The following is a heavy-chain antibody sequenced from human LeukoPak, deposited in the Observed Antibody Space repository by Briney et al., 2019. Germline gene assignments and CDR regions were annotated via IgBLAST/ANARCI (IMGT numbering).Heavy chain of an antibody. CDR2: IKQDGSEK. CDR1: GFTFSSYW. D-gene: IGHD4-17*01. V-gene: IGHV3-7*03. CDR3: ARDLSTVLTNYFDY. J-gene: IGHJ4*02. Sequence: GGSLRLSCAASGFTFSSYWMSWVRQAPGKGLEWVANIKQDGSEKYYVDSVKGRFTISRDNAKNSLYLQMNSLRAEDTAVYYCARDLSTVLTNYFDYWGQGTLVTVSS.